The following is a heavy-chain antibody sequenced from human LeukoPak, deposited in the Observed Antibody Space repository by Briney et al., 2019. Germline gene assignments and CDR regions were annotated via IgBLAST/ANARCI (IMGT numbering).Heavy chain of an antibody. CDR2: ISYDGSNK. CDR3: ARDSSGWFRGEFDY. D-gene: IGHD6-19*01. Sequence: GGSLRLSCAASGFTLSSYAMHWVRQAPGKGLEWVAVISYDGSNKYYADSVKGRFTISRDNAKNSLYLQMNSLRAEDTAVYYCARDSSGWFRGEFDYWGQGTLVTVSS. J-gene: IGHJ4*02. CDR1: GFTLSSYA. V-gene: IGHV3-30-3*01.